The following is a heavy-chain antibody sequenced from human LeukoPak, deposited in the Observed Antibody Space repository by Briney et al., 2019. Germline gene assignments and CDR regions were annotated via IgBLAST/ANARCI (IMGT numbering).Heavy chain of an antibody. CDR3: ARGGTFGVDISDY. CDR2: ISSSSRST. V-gene: IGHV3-21*01. Sequence: GGSLRLSCAVSGFTFSSYSMTWVRQAPGKGLEWVSSISSSSRSTYYADSVKGRFTISRDNAKNSLYLQMNSLRAEDTAVYYCARGGTFGVDISDYWGQGTLVTVSS. J-gene: IGHJ4*02. D-gene: IGHD3-3*01. CDR1: GFTFSSYS.